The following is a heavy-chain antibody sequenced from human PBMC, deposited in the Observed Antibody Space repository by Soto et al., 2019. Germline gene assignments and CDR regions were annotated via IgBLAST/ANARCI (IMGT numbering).Heavy chain of an antibody. D-gene: IGHD5-18*01. J-gene: IGHJ6*02. CDR2: IDPSDPYT. Sequence: GDSLQISREGSVSSVTSYCISWVREMPGKGLEWMGRIDPSDPYTNYSPSFQGHVTISADKSISTAYLHWSSLKASDTAMYYCARLDTAMVYYYYGMDVWGQGTTVTVSS. CDR1: VSSVTSYC. V-gene: IGHV5-10-1*01. CDR3: ARLDTAMVYYYYGMDV.